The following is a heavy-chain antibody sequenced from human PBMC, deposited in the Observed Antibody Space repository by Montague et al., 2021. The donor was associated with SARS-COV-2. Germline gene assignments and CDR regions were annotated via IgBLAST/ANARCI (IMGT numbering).Heavy chain of an antibody. Sequence: SETLSLTCTVSGGSSSNSIYYWGWIRQPPGKGLEWIGSIYYTGSTYYNPSLKSRVTIPMNTSNSQFFLKLTSVTAADTAVYYCARPGRGYSYGLDAFEVWGQGTMVTVSS. J-gene: IGHJ3*01. CDR1: GGSSSNSIYY. CDR3: ARPGRGYSYGLDAFEV. CDR2: IYYTGST. V-gene: IGHV4-39*01. D-gene: IGHD5-18*01.